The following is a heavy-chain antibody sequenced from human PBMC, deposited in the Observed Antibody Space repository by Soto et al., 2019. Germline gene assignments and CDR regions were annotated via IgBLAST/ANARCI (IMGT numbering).Heavy chain of an antibody. V-gene: IGHV3-30-3*01. CDR2: ISYDGSNK. J-gene: IGHJ4*02. CDR3: ARVYGDYTFFDY. Sequence: QVQLVESGGGVVQPGRSLRLSCAASGFTFSSYAMHWVRQAPGKGLEWVAVISYDGSNKYYADSVKGRFTISRDNSKNTLYLQMHSLRAEDTAVYYCARVYGDYTFFDYWGQGTLVTVSS. D-gene: IGHD4-17*01. CDR1: GFTFSSYA.